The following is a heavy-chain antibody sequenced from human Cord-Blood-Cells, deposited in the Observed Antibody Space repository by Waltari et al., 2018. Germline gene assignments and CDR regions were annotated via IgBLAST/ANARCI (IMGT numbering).Heavy chain of an antibody. CDR1: GYTFTGYY. V-gene: IGHV1-2*04. CDR3: ARGPENRVLSGWDNWFDP. J-gene: IGHJ5*02. D-gene: IGHD6-19*01. Sequence: QVQLVQSGAEVKKPGASVKVSCKASGYTFTGYYMHWVRQAPGQGLEWMGWIKPNSGGTNYAQKVQGWVTMTRDTSISTAYMELSRLRSDDTAVYYCARGPENRVLSGWDNWFDPWGQGTLVTVSS. CDR2: IKPNSGGT.